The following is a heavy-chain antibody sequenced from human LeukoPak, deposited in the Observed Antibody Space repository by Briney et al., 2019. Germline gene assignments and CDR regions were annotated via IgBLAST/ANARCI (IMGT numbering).Heavy chain of an antibody. CDR2: ISSSSSYI. CDR1: GFTFSSYS. V-gene: IGHV3-21*01. CDR3: ARAYYYDSSGYPPLYAFDI. D-gene: IGHD3-22*01. Sequence: GGSLRLSCAASGFTFSSYSMNWVRQAPGKGLEWVSSISSSSSYIYYADSVKGRFTISRDNAKNSLYLQMNSLRAEDTAVYYCARAYYYDSSGYPPLYAFDIWGQGTMVTVSS. J-gene: IGHJ3*02.